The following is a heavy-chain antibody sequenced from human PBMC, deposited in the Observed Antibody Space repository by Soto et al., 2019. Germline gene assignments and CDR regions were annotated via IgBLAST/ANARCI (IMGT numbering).Heavy chain of an antibody. J-gene: IGHJ4*02. Sequence: EVQLVESGGGLVQPGGSLRLSCAASGFTFSSYDMHWVRQATGKGLEWVSAIGTAGDTYYPGSVKGRFTIYRENAKNSLYLQMNSLRAGDTAVYYCAREGYCSGGSCYYFDYWGQGTLVTVSS. CDR2: IGTAGDT. V-gene: IGHV3-13*01. CDR3: AREGYCSGGSCYYFDY. D-gene: IGHD2-15*01. CDR1: GFTFSSYD.